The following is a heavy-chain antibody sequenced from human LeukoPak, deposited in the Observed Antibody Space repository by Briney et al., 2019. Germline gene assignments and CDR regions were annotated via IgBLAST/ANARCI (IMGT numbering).Heavy chain of an antibody. CDR2: ISKGGSTI. J-gene: IGHJ4*02. Sequence: PGGSLRLSCAASGFTFSNYDMNWVRQAPGKGLEWVSYISKGGSTIYYGDSVQGRFTISRDNAKNSLYLQMNRLRAEDTAVYYCVREDASGSYWVYWGQGTLVTVSP. CDR3: VREDASGSYWVY. V-gene: IGHV3-48*03. D-gene: IGHD3-10*01. CDR1: GFTFSNYD.